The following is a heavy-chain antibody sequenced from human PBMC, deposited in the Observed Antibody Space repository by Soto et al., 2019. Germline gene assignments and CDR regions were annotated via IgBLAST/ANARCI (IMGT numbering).Heavy chain of an antibody. D-gene: IGHD2-2*01. CDR3: AKTGFGRYCSSTSCVHFDS. J-gene: IGHJ4*02. CDR1: GFTFTTYA. CDR2: ISGSGGST. Sequence: EVQVLESGGGLVQPGGSLRLSCVASGFTFTTYAMTWVRQAPGKGLEWVSIISGSGGSTHYADSVKGRFIISRDYSMNTLYLQMSGLRAEATAVYYCAKTGFGRYCSSTSCVHFDSWAQGTLVTVSA. V-gene: IGHV3-23*01.